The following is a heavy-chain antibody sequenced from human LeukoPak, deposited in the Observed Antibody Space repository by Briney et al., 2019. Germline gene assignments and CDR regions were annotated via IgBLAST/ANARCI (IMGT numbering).Heavy chain of an antibody. D-gene: IGHD1-26*01. CDR1: GGSISSYY. CDR2: IHYSGST. V-gene: IGHV4-59*01. CDR3: ASQEGGYSDF. J-gene: IGHJ2*01. Sequence: SETLSLTCTVSGGSISSYYWSWIRQPPGKGLEWIGYIHYSGSTNYNPSLKSRVTISVETSKKQFSLKLTSVTAADTAMYYCASQEGGYSDFWGRGTLVTVSS.